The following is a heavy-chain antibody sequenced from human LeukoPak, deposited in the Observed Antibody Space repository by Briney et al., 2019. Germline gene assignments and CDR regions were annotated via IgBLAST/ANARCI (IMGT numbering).Heavy chain of an antibody. CDR3: ARDVPDVDYYGSGSSAGYYYGMDV. CDR1: GYTFTSYG. D-gene: IGHD3-10*01. V-gene: IGHV1-18*01. Sequence: ASVKVSCKASGYTFTSYGISWVRQAPGQGLEWMGWISAYNGNTNYAQKLQGRVTMTTDTSTSTAYMELRSLRSDDTAVYYCARDVPDVDYYGSGSSAGYYYGMDVWGQGTTVTVSS. J-gene: IGHJ6*02. CDR2: ISAYNGNT.